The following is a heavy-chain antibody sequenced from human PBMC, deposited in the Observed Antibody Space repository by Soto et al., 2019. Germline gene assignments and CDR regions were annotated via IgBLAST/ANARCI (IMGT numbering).Heavy chain of an antibody. J-gene: IGHJ4*02. V-gene: IGHV4-30-2*01. Sequence: SETLSLTCAVSGGSISSGGYSWSWIRQPPGKGLEGIGYMYHSGSTYYNPSLKSRVTISVDRSKNQFSLKLSSVTAADTAVYYCAGGIAARPLGYWGQGTLVTVSS. CDR2: MYHSGST. CDR3: AGGIAARPLGY. CDR1: GGSISSGGYS. D-gene: IGHD6-6*01.